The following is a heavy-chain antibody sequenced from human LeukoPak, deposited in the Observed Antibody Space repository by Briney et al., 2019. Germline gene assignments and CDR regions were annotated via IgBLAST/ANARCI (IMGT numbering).Heavy chain of an antibody. J-gene: IGHJ3*02. CDR3: AKPLSGSYPDAFDI. V-gene: IGHV3-23*01. D-gene: IGHD1-26*01. Sequence: PGGSLRLSCVASGFTFSNYAMSWVRQAPGKGLEWVSTISGSGGSTYYTDSVKGRFTISRDNSKNTLYLQMNSLRAEDTAVYYCAKPLSGSYPDAFDIWGQGTMVTVSS. CDR1: GFTFSNYA. CDR2: ISGSGGST.